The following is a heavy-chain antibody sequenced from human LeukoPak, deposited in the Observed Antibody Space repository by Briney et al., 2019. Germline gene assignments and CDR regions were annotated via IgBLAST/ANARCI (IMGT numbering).Heavy chain of an antibody. V-gene: IGHV3-48*01. J-gene: IGHJ6*03. D-gene: IGHD3-10*01. CDR2: ISSSSSTI. CDR1: GFTFSSYS. Sequence: GGSLRLSCAASGFTFSSYSMNWVRQAPGKGVEWVSYISSSSSTIYYADSVKGRFTISRDNAKNSLYLQTNSLRAEDTAVYYCARSRGYYGSGSTGYYYYYYMDVWGKGTTVTVSS. CDR3: ARSRGYYGSGSTGYYYYYYMDV.